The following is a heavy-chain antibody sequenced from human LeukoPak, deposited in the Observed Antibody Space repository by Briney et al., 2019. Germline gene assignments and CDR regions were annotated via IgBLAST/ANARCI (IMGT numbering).Heavy chain of an antibody. CDR2: INHSGST. D-gene: IGHD3-10*01. J-gene: IGHJ5*02. V-gene: IGHV4-34*01. Sequence: PSETLSLTCAVYGGFFSGYYWSWIRQPPGKGLEWIGEINHSGSTNYNPSLKSRVTISVDTSKNQFSLKLSSVTAADTAVYYCARELDYYGSGSYYLWWSGVGWFDPWGQGTLVTVSS. CDR1: GGFFSGYY. CDR3: ARELDYYGSGSYYLWWSGVGWFDP.